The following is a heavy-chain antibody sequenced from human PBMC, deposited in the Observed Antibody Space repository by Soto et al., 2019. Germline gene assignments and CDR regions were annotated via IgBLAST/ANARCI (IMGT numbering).Heavy chain of an antibody. V-gene: IGHV4-59*08. CDR1: GCSINSYY. CDR3: ARLLSYYFDSRGPRDAFDI. Sequence: SETLSLTCTVSGCSINSYYWSWIRQPPGKRLEWIGYIFYSGSTNYNPSFKSRVTISVDTSKNQFSLKLSSVTAADTAVYYCARLLSYYFDSRGPRDAFDIWGQGTMVTVSS. D-gene: IGHD3-22*01. CDR2: IFYSGST. J-gene: IGHJ3*02.